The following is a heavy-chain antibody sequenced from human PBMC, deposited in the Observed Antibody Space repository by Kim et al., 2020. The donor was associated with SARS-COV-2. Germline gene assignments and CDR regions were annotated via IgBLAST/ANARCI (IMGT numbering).Heavy chain of an antibody. CDR2: RN. Sequence: RNYYADSVKGRLTMSRDNSRNRVYLQMDRLRHEDTAVYYCGKRDYAGVDRWGQGTRVTVSS. CDR3: GKRDYAGVDR. V-gene: IGHV3-NL1*01. D-gene: IGHD3-10*01. J-gene: IGHJ4*02.